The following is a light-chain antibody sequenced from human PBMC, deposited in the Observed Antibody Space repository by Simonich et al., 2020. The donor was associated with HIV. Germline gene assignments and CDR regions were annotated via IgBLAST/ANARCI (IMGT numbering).Light chain of an antibody. CDR2: DVS. CDR3: SSYTSISTWV. Sequence: QSALTQPASVSGSPGQSITISCNETSIDVGGNNYVSWYQQHPGKAPKLMIYDVSKRPTGVANRFSGSKSGNTASLTISGLQAEDEADYYCSSYTSISTWVFGGGTKVTVL. V-gene: IGLV2-14*01. J-gene: IGLJ3*02. CDR1: SIDVGGNNY.